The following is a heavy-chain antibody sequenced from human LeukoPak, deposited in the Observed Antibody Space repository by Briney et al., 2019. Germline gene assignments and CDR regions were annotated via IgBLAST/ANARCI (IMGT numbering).Heavy chain of an antibody. Sequence: SETLSLTCAVSGGSISSSNWWSWVRQPPGKGLEWIGEIYHSGSTYYNPSLKSRVTISVDTSKNQFSLKLSSVTAADTAVYYCARVWYSSGWQPPYFDLWGRGTLVTVSS. D-gene: IGHD6-19*01. CDR2: IYHSGST. V-gene: IGHV4-4*02. CDR3: ARVWYSSGWQPPYFDL. J-gene: IGHJ2*01. CDR1: GGSISSSNW.